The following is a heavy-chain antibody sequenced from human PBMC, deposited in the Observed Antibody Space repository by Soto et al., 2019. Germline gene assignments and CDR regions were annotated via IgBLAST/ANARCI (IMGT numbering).Heavy chain of an antibody. CDR2: IYSGGST. V-gene: IGHV3-66*01. D-gene: IGHD3-16*01. CDR1: GFTVSNNS. Sequence: EEQLVESGGDLVQPGGSLRPSCAASGFTVSNNSMSWVRQAPGKGLEWVSLIYSGGSTYYADSVKGRFTISRDSSKNTLYLQMNSLRAEDTAMYYCAAYSHKGYWGQGTLVTVSS. CDR3: AAYSHKGY. J-gene: IGHJ4*02.